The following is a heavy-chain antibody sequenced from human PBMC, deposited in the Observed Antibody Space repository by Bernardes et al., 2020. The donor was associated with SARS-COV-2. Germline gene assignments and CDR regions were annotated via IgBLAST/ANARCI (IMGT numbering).Heavy chain of an antibody. V-gene: IGHV3-23*01. CDR1: AFTFTKYD. J-gene: IGHJ4*02. CDR3: AKDDDRPLFGAPGFDS. D-gene: IGHD3-3*01. Sequence: WGTLTLSCAASAFTFTKYDMSWVRQSPGKGLEWVSGISGSGNTTYYADSVKGRFTISRDTSKNTLYLQMYSLRAEDTAVYYCAKDDDRPLFGAPGFDSWGQGTLVTVSS. CDR2: ISGSGNTT.